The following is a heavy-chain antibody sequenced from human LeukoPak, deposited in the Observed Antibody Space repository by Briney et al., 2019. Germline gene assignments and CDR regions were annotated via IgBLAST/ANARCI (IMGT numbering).Heavy chain of an antibody. CDR2: ISAYNGNT. CDR1: GYTFTSYG. Sequence: ASVKVSCKASGYTFTSYGIGWVRQAPGQGLEWMGWISAYNGNTNYAQKLQGRVTMTTDTSTSTAYMELRSLRSDDTAVYYCAREPYYYYYMDVWGKGTTVTVSS. CDR3: AREPYYYYYMDV. J-gene: IGHJ6*03. V-gene: IGHV1-18*01.